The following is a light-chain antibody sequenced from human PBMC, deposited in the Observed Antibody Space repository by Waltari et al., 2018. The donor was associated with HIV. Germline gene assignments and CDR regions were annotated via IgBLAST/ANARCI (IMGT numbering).Light chain of an antibody. J-gene: IGLJ2*01. Sequence: SYVLTQPPSVSVAPGQTARITCGGNNIGSKSVHWYQQKPGQAPVLVVYGDSDRPSGTPERFSGSNSGNTATLTISRVEAGDEADYYCQVWDSSSDHTRVFGGGTKLTVL. CDR1: NIGSKS. CDR3: QVWDSSSDHTRV. CDR2: GDS. V-gene: IGLV3-21*02.